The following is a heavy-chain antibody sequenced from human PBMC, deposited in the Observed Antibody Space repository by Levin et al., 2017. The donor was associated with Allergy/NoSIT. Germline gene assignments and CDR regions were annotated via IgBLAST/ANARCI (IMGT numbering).Heavy chain of an antibody. D-gene: IGHD3-3*01. CDR2: ISSTGSTI. CDR3: ARQLGNFWSGYNYFDY. CDR1: GFTFSSYE. J-gene: IGHJ4*02. V-gene: IGHV3-48*03. Sequence: GGSLRLSCAASGFTFSSYEMNWVRRAPGKGLEWVSYISSTGSTIYSADSVKGRFTISRDNAKNSLYLHMNSLRAEDAAVYYCARQLGNFWSGYNYFDYWGQGTLVTVSS.